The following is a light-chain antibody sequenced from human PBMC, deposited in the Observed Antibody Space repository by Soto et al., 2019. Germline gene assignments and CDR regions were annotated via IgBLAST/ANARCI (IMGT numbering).Light chain of an antibody. J-gene: IGLJ1*01. CDR1: SSNIGAGYD. CDR2: GDS. CDR3: QPNDNGLSGSDV. V-gene: IGLV1-40*01. Sequence: QSVLTQPPSVSGAPGQRVTISCTGSSSNIGAGYDVNWYQQLPETAPKLLIFGDSNRPSGVPDRFSGSKSGTSASLVITGLQADDEADYYCQPNDNGLSGSDVFGTGTKATVL.